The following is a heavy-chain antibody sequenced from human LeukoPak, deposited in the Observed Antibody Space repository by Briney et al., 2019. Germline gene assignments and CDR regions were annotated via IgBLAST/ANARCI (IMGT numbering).Heavy chain of an antibody. Sequence: GESLRLSCAASGFTFSSYAMSWARQAPGKGLEWVSAISGSGGSTYYADSVKGRFTISRDNSKNTLYLQMNSLRAEDTAVYYCAKSRGYCSSTSCYPPKYFDYWGQGTLVTVSS. CDR1: GFTFSSYA. CDR3: AKSRGYCSSTSCYPPKYFDY. J-gene: IGHJ4*02. D-gene: IGHD2-2*01. V-gene: IGHV3-23*01. CDR2: ISGSGGST.